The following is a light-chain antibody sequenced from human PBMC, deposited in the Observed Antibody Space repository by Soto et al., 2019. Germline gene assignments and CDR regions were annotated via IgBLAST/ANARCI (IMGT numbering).Light chain of an antibody. V-gene: IGLV1-40*01. CDR2: GNN. J-gene: IGLJ1*01. Sequence: QSVLTQPPSVSGAPGQRVTISCTGGSSNIGAGYDVHWYQQLPGTAPKLLIYGNNNRPSGVPDRFSGSKSGTSASLAITGLQAEDEADYYCQSYDSSLSAYYVFGTGTKLTVL. CDR3: QSYDSSLSAYYV. CDR1: SSNIGAGYD.